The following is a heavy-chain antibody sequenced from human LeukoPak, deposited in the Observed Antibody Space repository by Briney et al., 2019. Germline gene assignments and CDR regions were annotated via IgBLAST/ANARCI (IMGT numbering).Heavy chain of an antibody. CDR1: GGTFNNSA. V-gene: IGHV1-69*05. J-gene: IGHJ5*02. Sequence: SVKVSCKASGGTFNNSAISWVRQAPGQGLEWLGGIMPLFGTAGYAQKFQVRVTITKDESTRTVYLELTSLTSDDTAVYYCARDVHGNYGSGWFDPWGQGTLVSVSS. D-gene: IGHD4-11*01. CDR2: IMPLFGTA. CDR3: ARDVHGNYGSGWFDP.